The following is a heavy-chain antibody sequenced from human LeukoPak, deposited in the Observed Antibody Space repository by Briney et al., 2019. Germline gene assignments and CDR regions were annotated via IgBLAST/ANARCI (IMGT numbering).Heavy chain of an antibody. J-gene: IGHJ3*02. V-gene: IGHV1-69*01. D-gene: IGHD2-2*01. Sequence: SAKVSCKASGGTFSSYAISWVRQAPGQGLEWMGGIIPIFGTANYAQKFQGRVTITADESTSTAYMELSSLRSEDTAVYYCARRYCSSTSCLGYAFDIWGQGTMVTVSS. CDR3: ARRYCSSTSCLGYAFDI. CDR1: GGTFSSYA. CDR2: IIPIFGTA.